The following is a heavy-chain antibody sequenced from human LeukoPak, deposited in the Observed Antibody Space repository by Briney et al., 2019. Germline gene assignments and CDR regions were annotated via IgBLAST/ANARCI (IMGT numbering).Heavy chain of an antibody. Sequence: SETLSLTCAVYGGSFSGYYWSWIRQPPGKGLEWIGEINHSGSTNYNPSLKSRATISVDTSKNQFSLKLNSVTAADTAVYYCARGREDTAMFAFDIWGQGTMVTVSS. CDR2: INHSGST. V-gene: IGHV4-34*01. CDR1: GGSFSGYY. CDR3: ARGREDTAMFAFDI. D-gene: IGHD5-18*01. J-gene: IGHJ3*02.